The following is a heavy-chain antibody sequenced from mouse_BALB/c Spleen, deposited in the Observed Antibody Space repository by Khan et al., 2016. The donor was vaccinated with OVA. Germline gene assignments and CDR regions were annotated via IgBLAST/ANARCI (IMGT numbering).Heavy chain of an antibody. CDR1: GYTFTRYW. V-gene: IGHV1-7*01. J-gene: IGHJ3*01. CDR2: INPSTGNI. CDR3: ARAIYGGYPRFAY. D-gene: IGHD2-3*01. Sequence: QVQLQQSGAELAKPGASVKMSCKASGYTFTRYWMHWVKQRPGQGLEWIGYINPSTGNIEYNNNFKDKATLTADKSSRTAYMQLSSLTSEDSEVYYCARAIYGGYPRFAYWGQGTLVTVSA.